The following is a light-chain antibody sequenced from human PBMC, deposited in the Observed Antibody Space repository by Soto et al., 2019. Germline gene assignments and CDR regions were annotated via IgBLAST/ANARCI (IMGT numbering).Light chain of an antibody. CDR3: QQRSNWPPIT. CDR2: DAS. Sequence: EIVLTQSPATLSLSPGERATLSCRASQSVSSYLAWYQQKPGQAPRLLFYDASNRATGIPARFSGSGSGTDFTLTIGSLEPEDFAVYFCQQRSNWPPITFGQGTRLEIK. CDR1: QSVSSY. V-gene: IGKV3-11*01. J-gene: IGKJ5*01.